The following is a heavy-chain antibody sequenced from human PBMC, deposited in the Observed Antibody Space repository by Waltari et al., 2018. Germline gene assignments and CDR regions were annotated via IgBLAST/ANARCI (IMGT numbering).Heavy chain of an antibody. Sequence: QVQLQESGPGLVKPSQTLSLTCTVSGGSISSGSYYWSWIRQPAGKGLEWIGYIYTSGSTNYNPSLKSRVTISVDTSKNQFSLKLSSVTAADTAVYYCARQGLDDILTGSPSYYYYYGMDVWGQGP. CDR3: ARQGLDDILTGSPSYYYYYGMDV. CDR1: GGSISSGSYY. J-gene: IGHJ6*02. V-gene: IGHV4-61*09. CDR2: IYTSGST. D-gene: IGHD3-9*01.